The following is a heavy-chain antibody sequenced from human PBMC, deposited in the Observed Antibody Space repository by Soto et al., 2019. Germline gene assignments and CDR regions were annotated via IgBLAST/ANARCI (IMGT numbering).Heavy chain of an antibody. CDR3: TTERHIVVVPASYYYGMDA. CDR2: IKSKTDGGTT. J-gene: IGHJ6*02. D-gene: IGHD2-2*01. CDR1: GFTFSNAW. V-gene: IGHV3-15*07. Sequence: GGSLRLSCAASGFTFSNAWMNWVRQAPGKGLEWVGRIKSKTDGGTTDYAAPVKGRFTISRDDSKNTLYLQMNSLKTEDTAVYYCTTERHIVVVPASYYYGMDAWGQGTTVTVSS.